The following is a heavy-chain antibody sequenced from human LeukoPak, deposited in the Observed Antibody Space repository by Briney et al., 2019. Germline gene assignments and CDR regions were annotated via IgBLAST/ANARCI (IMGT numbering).Heavy chain of an antibody. CDR2: INHSGST. J-gene: IGHJ4*02. Sequence: SETLSLTCAVYGGSFSGYFWSWIRQPPGKGLEWIGEINHSGSTNYNPSLKSRVTISVDTSKNHLSLNLSSVTAADTAVYYCARGRWGYFPHGVCYVFDYWPRGTLVTVSS. V-gene: IGHV4-34*01. CDR3: ARGRWGYFPHGVCYVFDY. D-gene: IGHD2-8*01. CDR1: GGSFSGYF.